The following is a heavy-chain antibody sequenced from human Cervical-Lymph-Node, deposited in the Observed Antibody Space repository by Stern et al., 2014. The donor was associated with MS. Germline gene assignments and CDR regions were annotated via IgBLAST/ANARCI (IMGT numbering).Heavy chain of an antibody. Sequence: VHLVESGGGVVRPGRSLRLSCAASGFTSNSSAMHWVRQAPGKGLQWVTVMSYNGGSQYYTDFVKGRFTISRDKSKNTLYLQMNNLRPEDTAVYYCASGSYSGSDAFDIWGQGTMVPVPP. V-gene: IGHV3-30*04. CDR3: ASGSYSGSDAFDI. D-gene: IGHD1-26*01. J-gene: IGHJ3*02. CDR2: MSYNGGSQ. CDR1: GFTSNSSA.